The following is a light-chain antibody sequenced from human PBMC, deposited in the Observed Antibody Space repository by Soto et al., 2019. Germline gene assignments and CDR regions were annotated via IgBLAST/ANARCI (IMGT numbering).Light chain of an antibody. CDR3: CSYTSSSTLYV. V-gene: IGLV2-14*01. J-gene: IGLJ1*01. CDR1: SSDVGSSNY. CDR2: DVS. Sequence: QSALTQPASVSGSPGQSITISCTGTSSDVGSSNYVSWYQQHPGKAPKLMIYDVSNRPSGVSNRFSGSKSGNTASLTISGLQAEDEADYYCCSYTSSSTLYVFGTGTKLTVL.